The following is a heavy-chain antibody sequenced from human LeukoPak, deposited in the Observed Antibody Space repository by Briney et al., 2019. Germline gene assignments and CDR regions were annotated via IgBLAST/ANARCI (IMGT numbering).Heavy chain of an antibody. V-gene: IGHV3-74*01. J-gene: IGHJ6*02. Sequence: GGSLRLSCTASGFTFSRHWMHWVRQAPEKGLEWVSRISNDGKNIAYADSVKDRFTISRDNTKNTLYLEINSLGTEDTAVYYCARRPTASAERGMDVWGHGTTVTVSS. CDR2: ISNDGKNI. CDR1: GFTFSRHW. D-gene: IGHD6-25*01. CDR3: ARRPTASAERGMDV.